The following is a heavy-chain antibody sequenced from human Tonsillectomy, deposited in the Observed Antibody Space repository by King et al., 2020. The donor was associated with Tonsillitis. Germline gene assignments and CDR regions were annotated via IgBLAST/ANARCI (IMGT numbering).Heavy chain of an antibody. J-gene: IGHJ3*02. Sequence: VQLVESGGGLVQPGGSLRLSCAASGLTFSSIWMSWLRQAPGKGLEWVANIKEDGSEKYYVDSVQGRFTISRDNAKNSLYLQMNSLRAEDTAVYYCATNSLWSFDIWGQGTMVTVSS. D-gene: IGHD3-10*01. CDR1: GLTFSSIW. CDR2: IKEDGSEK. CDR3: ATNSLWSFDI. V-gene: IGHV3-7*03.